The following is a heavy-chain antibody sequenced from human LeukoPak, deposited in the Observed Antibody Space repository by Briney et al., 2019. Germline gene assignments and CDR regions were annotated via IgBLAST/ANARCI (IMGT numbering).Heavy chain of an antibody. CDR2: IIPIFGTA. V-gene: IGHV1-69*05. J-gene: IGHJ4*02. Sequence: ASVKVSCKASGGSFSSYVITWVRQAPGQGLEWMGGIIPIFGTANYAQKFQGRVTITTDESTSTAYMELSSLRSEDTAVYYCAREGSIAAGTFDYWGQGTLVTVSS. CDR3: AREGSIAAGTFDY. D-gene: IGHD6-6*01. CDR1: GGSFSSYV.